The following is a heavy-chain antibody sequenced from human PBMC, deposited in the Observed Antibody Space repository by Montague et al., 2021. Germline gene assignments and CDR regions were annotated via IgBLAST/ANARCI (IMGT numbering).Heavy chain of an antibody. CDR1: GFSISDYW. CDR2: IYPRDSDT. Sequence: QSGAEVKKPGESLKISCQGSGFSISDYWIAWVRQMPGRGLEWLGIIYPRDSDTRYNPSFQGQVSISADKVINTAYVQWSSLTASDTAIYYCARRGSLVATGNCFAPWGQGTRVTVSP. D-gene: IGHD1-1*01. J-gene: IGHJ5*02. V-gene: IGHV5-51*01. CDR3: ARRGSLVATGNCFAP.